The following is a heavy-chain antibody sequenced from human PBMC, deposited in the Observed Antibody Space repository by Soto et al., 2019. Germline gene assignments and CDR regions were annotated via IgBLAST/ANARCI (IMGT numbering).Heavy chain of an antibody. Sequence: EVQLLESGGGLVQPGGSLRLSCAASGLPFSTSAMNWVRQAPGKGLEWVSIISATSDAAYYAASMKGRFTTSRDNSQNTLYLQMDSLRPEDTAVYYCGKYSGSYPVYNGMTVWGQGTTVTVAS. CDR3: GKYSGSYPVYNGMTV. CDR2: ISATSDAA. D-gene: IGHD1-26*01. V-gene: IGHV3-23*01. J-gene: IGHJ6*02. CDR1: GLPFSTSA.